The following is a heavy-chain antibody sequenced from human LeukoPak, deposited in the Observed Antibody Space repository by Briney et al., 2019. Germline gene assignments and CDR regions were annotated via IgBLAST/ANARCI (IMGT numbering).Heavy chain of an antibody. D-gene: IGHD5/OR15-5a*01. CDR2: VNEDESGR. V-gene: IGHV3-7*01. CDR3: AKEGPRVSQKAGDWFDP. CDR1: GFTFSSAW. Sequence: GGSLGLSCAASGFTFSSAWMSWVRQAPGKGLECVALVNEDESGRYYADSVRGRFTISRDNTRNLLFLQMNSLRDEDAAVYYCAKEGPRVSQKAGDWFDPRGQGTLVIVSS. J-gene: IGHJ5*02.